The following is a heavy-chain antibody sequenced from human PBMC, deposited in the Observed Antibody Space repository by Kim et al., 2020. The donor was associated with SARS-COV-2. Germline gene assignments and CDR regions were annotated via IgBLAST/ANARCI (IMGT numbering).Heavy chain of an antibody. CDR3: ARASRYCSGGSCPLYY. CDR1: GYTFTSYA. D-gene: IGHD2-15*01. CDR2: INAGNGNT. Sequence: ASVKVSCKASGYTFTSYAMHWVRQAPGQRLEWMGWINAGNGNTKYSQKFQGRVTITRDTSASTAYMELSSLRSEDTAVYYCARASRYCSGGSCPLYYWGQGTLVTVSS. V-gene: IGHV1-3*01. J-gene: IGHJ4*02.